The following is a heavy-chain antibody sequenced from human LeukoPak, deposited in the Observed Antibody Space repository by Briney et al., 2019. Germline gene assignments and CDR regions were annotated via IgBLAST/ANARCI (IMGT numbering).Heavy chain of an antibody. CDR3: ARDSDCSGGSCYYYYYMDV. J-gene: IGHJ6*03. D-gene: IGHD2-15*01. Sequence: SGGSLRLSCAASGFTFSSYAMHWVRQAPGKGLEYVSAISSNGGSTYYANSVKGRFTISRDNSKNTLYLQMGSLRAEDMAVYYCARDSDCSGGSCYYYYYMDVWGKGTTVTISS. CDR1: GFTFSSYA. V-gene: IGHV3-64*01. CDR2: ISSNGGST.